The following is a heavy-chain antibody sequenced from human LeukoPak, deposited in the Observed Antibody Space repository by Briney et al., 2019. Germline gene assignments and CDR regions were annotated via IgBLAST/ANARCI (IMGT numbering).Heavy chain of an antibody. CDR1: GFTFSDYY. CDR2: ISSSSSYA. D-gene: IGHD3-22*01. CDR3: ARGFYDSSGYFYYFDY. Sequence: GGSLRLSCAASGFTFSDYYMSWIRQAPGKGLEWVSYISSSSSYANYADSVKGRFTISRDNAKNSLYLQMNSLRAEDTAVYYCARGFYDSSGYFYYFDYWGQGTLVTVSS. V-gene: IGHV3-11*06. J-gene: IGHJ4*02.